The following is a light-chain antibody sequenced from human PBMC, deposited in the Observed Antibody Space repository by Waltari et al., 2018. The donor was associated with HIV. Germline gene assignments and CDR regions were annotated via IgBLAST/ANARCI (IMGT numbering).Light chain of an antibody. J-gene: IGKJ5*01. Sequence: EIVMTQSPVTLSVSPGDRASLSCRASQSISNNLAWYQHKPGQAPRLLIYGASTRATGIPARFSGSGSGTDFTLSISSLQSEDFAVYYCQQRSNWPPIFGQGTRLEIK. CDR3: QQRSNWPPI. CDR2: GAS. V-gene: IGKV3-15*01. CDR1: QSISNN.